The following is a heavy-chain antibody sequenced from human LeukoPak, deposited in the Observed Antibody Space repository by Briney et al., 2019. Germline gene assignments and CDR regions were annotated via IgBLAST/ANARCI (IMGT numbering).Heavy chain of an antibody. D-gene: IGHD5-18*01. CDR1: GGSFSGYY. J-gene: IGHJ6*03. Sequence: PSETLSLTCAVYGGSFSGYYWSWIRQPPGKGLEWIGEINHSGSTNYNLSLKSRVTISVDTSKNQFSLKLSSVTAADTAVYYCARAKRGYSYGPLYYYYYHMDVWGKGTTVTVSS. CDR2: INHSGST. CDR3: ARAKRGYSYGPLYYYYYHMDV. V-gene: IGHV4-34*01.